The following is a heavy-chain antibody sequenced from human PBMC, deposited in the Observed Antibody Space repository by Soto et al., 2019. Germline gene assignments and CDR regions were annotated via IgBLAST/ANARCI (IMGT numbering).Heavy chain of an antibody. J-gene: IGHJ4*02. V-gene: IGHV1-46*01. D-gene: IGHD6-6*01. CDR2: INPSGGIT. Sequence: ASVKVSCKASGYTFTSYYMHWVRQAPGQGLEWMGIINPSGGITSYAQKFQGRVTMTRDTSTSTVYMELSSLRSEDTAVYYCATSIAARRPSSDYWGQGTLVTVSS. CDR3: ATSIAARRPSSDY. CDR1: GYTFTSYY.